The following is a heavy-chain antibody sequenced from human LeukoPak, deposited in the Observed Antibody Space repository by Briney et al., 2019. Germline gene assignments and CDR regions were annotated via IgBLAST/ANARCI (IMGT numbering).Heavy chain of an antibody. CDR2: IYYSGST. J-gene: IGHJ4*02. D-gene: IGHD3-9*01. CDR3: ARRGGYDILTGYPYFDY. V-gene: IGHV4-39*01. CDR1: GGSISTSSYY. Sequence: SETLSLTCTVSGGSISTSSYYWGWIRQPPGKGLEWIESIYYSGSTYYNPSLKSRVTISVDTSKNQFSLKLSSVTAADTAVYYCARRGGYDILTGYPYFDYWGQGTLVTVSS.